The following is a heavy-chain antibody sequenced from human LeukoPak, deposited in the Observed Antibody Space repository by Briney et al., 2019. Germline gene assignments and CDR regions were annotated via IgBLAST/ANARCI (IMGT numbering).Heavy chain of an antibody. CDR2: ISSSSTYI. D-gene: IGHD5-18*01. CDR3: AREPTAMIL. J-gene: IGHJ4*02. Sequence: GGSLRLSCAASGFAFGDYWMTWVRQAPGKGLEWVSSISSSSTYIYYADSVKGRFTISRDNAKNSLYLQMNSLRAEDTAVYYCAREPTAMILWGQGTLVTVSS. V-gene: IGHV3-21*01. CDR1: GFAFGDYW.